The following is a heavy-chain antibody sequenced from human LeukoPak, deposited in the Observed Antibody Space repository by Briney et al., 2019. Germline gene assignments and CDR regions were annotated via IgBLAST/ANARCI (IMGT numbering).Heavy chain of an antibody. CDR1: GGSISSGSYY. CDR3: ARGDYYGTARRFKNAFDI. Sequence: PSETLSLTCTVSGGSISSGSYYWSWIRQPPGKGLEWIGYIYYSGSTNYNPSLKSRVTISVDTSKNQFSLKLSSVTAADTAVYYCARGDYYGTARRFKNAFDIWGQGTMVTVSS. J-gene: IGHJ3*02. V-gene: IGHV4-61*01. CDR2: IYYSGST. D-gene: IGHD3-10*01.